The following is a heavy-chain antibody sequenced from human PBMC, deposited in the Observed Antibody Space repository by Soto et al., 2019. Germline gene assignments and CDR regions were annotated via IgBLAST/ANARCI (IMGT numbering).Heavy chain of an antibody. V-gene: IGHV1-69*08. J-gene: IGHJ4*02. Sequence: QVQLVQSGAEVKKPGSSVKLSCKASGDNFGSYSLSWMRQAPGQGLEWMGRITPILGEANSAQKFQDRVTITADRCTNIAYMEMSSLRSEDTAVYYCAREFIEVAVFESWGQGTLVTVSS. CDR3: AREFIEVAVFES. CDR2: ITPILGEA. CDR1: GDNFGSYS. D-gene: IGHD6-19*01.